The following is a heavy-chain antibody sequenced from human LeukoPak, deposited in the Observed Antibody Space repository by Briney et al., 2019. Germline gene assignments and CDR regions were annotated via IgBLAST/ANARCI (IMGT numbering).Heavy chain of an antibody. V-gene: IGHV3-7*04. CDR2: IKQDGSKK. Sequence: GGSLRLSCVASGFPFSSYWMTWVRQAPGRGLEWVANIKQDGSKKSYVDSVKGRFTISRDNAKDSLYLQMNSLRAEDTAIYYCTRVGYIDEGIDYWGQGTLVTVSS. J-gene: IGHJ4*02. CDR1: GFPFSSYW. D-gene: IGHD5-24*01. CDR3: TRVGYIDEGIDY.